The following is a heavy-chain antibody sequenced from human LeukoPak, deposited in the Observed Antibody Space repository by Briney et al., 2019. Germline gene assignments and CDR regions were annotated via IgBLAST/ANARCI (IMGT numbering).Heavy chain of an antibody. V-gene: IGHV3-48*01. CDR2: ISSSSSTI. CDR1: GFTFSSYS. CDR3: ARVAKYYYDSSGYYYLTDDYFDY. Sequence: PGGSLRLSCAASGFTFSSYSMNWVRQAPGKGLEWVSYISSSSSTIYYADSVKGRFTISRDNAKNSLYLQMNSLRAEDTAVYYCARVAKYYYDSSGYYYLTDDYFDYWGQGTLVTVSS. J-gene: IGHJ4*02. D-gene: IGHD3-22*01.